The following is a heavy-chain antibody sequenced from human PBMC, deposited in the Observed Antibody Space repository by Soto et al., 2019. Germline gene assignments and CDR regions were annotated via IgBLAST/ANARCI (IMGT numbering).Heavy chain of an antibody. CDR1: GGSISSGGYY. D-gene: IGHD5-12*01. CDR3: ARLRSGYGGHFDY. J-gene: IGHJ4*02. Sequence: PSETLSLTCPVSGGSISSGGYYWSLIRQHPGKGLEWIGYIYYSVSTYYNPSLKSRVTISVDTSKNQFSLKLSSVTAKDTAVYYCARLRSGYGGHFDYWGQGTLVTVYS. CDR2: IYYSVST. V-gene: IGHV4-31*03.